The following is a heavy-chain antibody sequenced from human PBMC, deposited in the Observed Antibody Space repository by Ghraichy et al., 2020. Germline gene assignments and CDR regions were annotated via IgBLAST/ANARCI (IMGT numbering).Heavy chain of an antibody. CDR3: ARGEIVLATDEGFDP. J-gene: IGHJ5*02. V-gene: IGHV1-18*01. Sequence: ASVKVSCKASGYTFTSYGISWVRQAPGQGLEWMGWISAYNGNTNYAQKLQGRVTMTTDTSTSTAYMELRSLRSDDTAVYYCARGEIVLATDEGFDPWGQGTLVTVSS. CDR1: GYTFTSYG. CDR2: ISAYNGNT. D-gene: IGHD2-15*01.